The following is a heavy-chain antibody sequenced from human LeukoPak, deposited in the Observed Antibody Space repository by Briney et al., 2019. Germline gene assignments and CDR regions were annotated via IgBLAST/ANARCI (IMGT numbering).Heavy chain of an antibody. CDR2: IYYSGST. V-gene: IGHV4-59*01. CDR1: DGSISSYY. J-gene: IGHJ4*02. CDR3: ARSSSRRHGFDY. Sequence: PSETLSLTCTVSDGSISSYYWSWIRQPPEKRLEWIGYIYYSGSTNYNPSLKSRVTISVDTSKNQFSLKLSTVTAADTAVYYCARSSSRRHGFDYWGQGTLVTVSS. D-gene: IGHD6-13*01.